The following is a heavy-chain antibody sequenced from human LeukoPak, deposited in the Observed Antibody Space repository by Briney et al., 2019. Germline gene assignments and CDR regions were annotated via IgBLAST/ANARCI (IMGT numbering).Heavy chain of an antibody. CDR2: ISCSGGST. CDR1: GFTFSSYA. Sequence: GGSVRLSCAASGFTFSSYAMSWVRQAPGKGLEWVSAISCSGGSTYYADSVKGRFTISRDNSKNTLYLQMNSLRAEDTAVYYCASNHRGKIGYSSSWRTNYFDYWGQGTLVTVSS. J-gene: IGHJ4*02. V-gene: IGHV3-23*01. D-gene: IGHD6-13*01. CDR3: ASNHRGKIGYSSSWRTNYFDY.